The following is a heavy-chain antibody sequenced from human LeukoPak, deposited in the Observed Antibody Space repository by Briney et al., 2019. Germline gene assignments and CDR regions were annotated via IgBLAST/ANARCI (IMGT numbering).Heavy chain of an antibody. V-gene: IGHV3-21*01. D-gene: IGHD4-17*01. J-gene: IGHJ6*03. CDR2: ISSSSSYI. Sequence: GGSLRLSCVASGLSFSAYTMNWVRQAPGKGLEWVSSISSSSSYIYYADSVKGRFTISRDNARNSLYLQMNSLMAEDTAVYYCARDMGDYGDFNYYFYYMDFWGTGTTVTVSS. CDR1: GLSFSAYT. CDR3: ARDMGDYGDFNYYFYYMDF.